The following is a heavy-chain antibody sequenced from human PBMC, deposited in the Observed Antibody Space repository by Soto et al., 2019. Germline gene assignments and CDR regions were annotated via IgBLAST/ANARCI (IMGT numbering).Heavy chain of an antibody. J-gene: IGHJ3*02. D-gene: IGHD5-18*01. V-gene: IGHV3-33*01. CDR3: ARERGYTSGAFDI. CDR2: IWYDGSNK. CDR1: GFTFSSYG. Sequence: GGSLRLSCAASGFTFSSYGMHWVRQAPGKGLEWVAVIWYDGSNKYYADSVKGRFTISRDNSKNTLYLQMNSLRAEDTAVYYCARERGYTSGAFDIWGQGTMVTVSS.